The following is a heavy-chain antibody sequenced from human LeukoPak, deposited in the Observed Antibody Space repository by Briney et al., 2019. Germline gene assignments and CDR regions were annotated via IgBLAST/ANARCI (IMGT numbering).Heavy chain of an antibody. Sequence: PGGSLRLSCAASGFTFSDFYMSWIRQAPGKGLEWVSFINTSDSSIHYADSVKGRFTISRDNAKNSLYLQMDSPRVEDTAVYYCARDTVAGQIYFDHWGQGTLVTVSS. CDR2: INTSDSSI. J-gene: IGHJ4*02. CDR3: ARDTVAGQIYFDH. D-gene: IGHD6-19*01. CDR1: GFTFSDFY. V-gene: IGHV3-11*01.